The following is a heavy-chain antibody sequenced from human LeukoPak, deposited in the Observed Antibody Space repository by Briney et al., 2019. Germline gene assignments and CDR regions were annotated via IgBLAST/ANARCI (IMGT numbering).Heavy chain of an antibody. CDR3: ARRASMGSWYFFDY. CDR2: IYYSGST. J-gene: IGHJ4*02. Sequence: SETLSLTCAVSGGSISSYYWSWIRQPPGKGLEWIGYIYYSGSTNYNPSLKSRVTISVDTSKNQFSLKLSYVTAADTAVYYCARRASMGSWYFFDYWGQGALVTVSS. D-gene: IGHD2-15*01. V-gene: IGHV4-59*08. CDR1: GGSISSYY.